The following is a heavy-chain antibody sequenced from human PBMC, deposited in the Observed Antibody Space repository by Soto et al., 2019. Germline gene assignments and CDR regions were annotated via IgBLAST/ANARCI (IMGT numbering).Heavy chain of an antibody. CDR3: AKDGQYGDYGYYFDY. CDR1: GYTFTAYY. J-gene: IGHJ4*02. D-gene: IGHD4-17*01. CDR2: VSPNSGHT. V-gene: IGHV1-2*02. Sequence: ASVKVSCKAPGYTFTAYYMHWVRQAPGQGLEWMGWVSPNSGHTHYTQTFHGRVTMTSDTSITTAYMELNSLTSDDTAVYYCAKDGQYGDYGYYFDYWGQGTLVTVSS.